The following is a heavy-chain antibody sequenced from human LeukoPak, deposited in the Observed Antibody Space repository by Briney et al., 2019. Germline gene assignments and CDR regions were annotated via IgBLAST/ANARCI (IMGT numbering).Heavy chain of an antibody. CDR3: ARGEGPIVVVPAAIFLGWFDP. D-gene: IGHD2-2*02. CDR2: IHYGGNT. J-gene: IGHJ5*02. Sequence: PSETLSLTCTVSGGSISGYYWSWIRQPPGKGLEWMGYIHYGGNTDYNPSLKSRVTISVDTSKNQFSMNLNSVTAADTAVYYCARGEGPIVVVPAAIFLGWFDPWGQGTLVTVSS. CDR1: GGSISGYY. V-gene: IGHV4-59*12.